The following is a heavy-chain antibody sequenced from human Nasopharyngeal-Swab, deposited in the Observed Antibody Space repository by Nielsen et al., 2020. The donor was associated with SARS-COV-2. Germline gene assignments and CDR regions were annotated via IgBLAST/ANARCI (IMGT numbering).Heavy chain of an antibody. V-gene: IGHV3-7*03. D-gene: IGHD3-9*01. J-gene: IGHJ4*02. Sequence: GESLKISCAASGFTFSSYWMSWVRQAPGKGLEWVANIKQDGSEKYYVDSVKGRFTISRDNAKNSLYLQMSSLRAEGTAVYYCARGTQLRYFDWLDYWGQGTLVTVSS. CDR1: GFTFSSYW. CDR2: IKQDGSEK. CDR3: ARGTQLRYFDWLDY.